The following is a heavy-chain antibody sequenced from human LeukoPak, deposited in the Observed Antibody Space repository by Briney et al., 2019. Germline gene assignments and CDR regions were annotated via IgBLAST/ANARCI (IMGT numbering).Heavy chain of an antibody. Sequence: PSETLSLTCAVYGGSFSGYYWSWIRQPPGKGLEWIGEINHSGSTNYNPSLKSRVTISVDTSKNQFSLKLSSVTAADTAVYYCARGRFRPLPVRFDYWGQGTLVTVSS. J-gene: IGHJ4*02. CDR3: ARGRFRPLPVRFDY. D-gene: IGHD2-21*01. V-gene: IGHV4-34*01. CDR2: INHSGST. CDR1: GGSFSGYY.